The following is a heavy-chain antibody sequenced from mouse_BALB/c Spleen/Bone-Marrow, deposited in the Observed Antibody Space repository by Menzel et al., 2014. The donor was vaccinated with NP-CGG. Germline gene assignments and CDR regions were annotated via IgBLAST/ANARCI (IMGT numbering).Heavy chain of an antibody. D-gene: IGHD2-1*01. J-gene: IGHJ4*01. V-gene: IGHV1-9*01. CDR2: ILPGSGRA. Sequence: VQLQESGAELMKPGASVKISCKATGYIFSSYWIEWIKQRPGRGLEWIGEILPGSGRANYNENFKGKATFTADTSSNTAYIQLNSLTSENSSVYYCARGLYDNYWEWGQGASVTVSS. CDR3: ARGLYDNYWE. CDR1: GYIFSSYW.